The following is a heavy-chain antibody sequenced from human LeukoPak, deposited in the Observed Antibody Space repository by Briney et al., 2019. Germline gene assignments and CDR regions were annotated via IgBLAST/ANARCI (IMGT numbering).Heavy chain of an antibody. J-gene: IGHJ4*02. CDR1: GYSISSSNW. V-gene: IGHV4-28*03. Sequence: SDTLSLTCAVSGYSISSSNWWGWIRQPPGEGLEWIGYIYYSGSTYYKPSLKSRVTISVDTSKNQFSLKLSSVTAADTAVYYCARVPVLRLWFGELRGGYFDYWGQGTLVTVSS. CDR2: IYYSGST. D-gene: IGHD3-10*01. CDR3: ARVPVLRLWFGELRGGYFDY.